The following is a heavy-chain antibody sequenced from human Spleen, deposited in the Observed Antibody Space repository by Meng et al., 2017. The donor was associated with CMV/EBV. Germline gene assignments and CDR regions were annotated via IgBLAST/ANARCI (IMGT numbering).Heavy chain of an antibody. CDR1: GYTFTTYG. Sequence: ASVQVSCKASGYTFTTYGIIWVRQAPGQGLEWMGWINNYSGNTNYAQQFRGRVTMTTDTTTTTAYMELRGLTSDDAAVYYCARGSTTVKTGWFDPWGPGTLVTVSS. CDR3: ARGSTTVKTGWFDP. J-gene: IGHJ5*02. D-gene: IGHD4-11*01. CDR2: INNYSGNT. V-gene: IGHV1-18*01.